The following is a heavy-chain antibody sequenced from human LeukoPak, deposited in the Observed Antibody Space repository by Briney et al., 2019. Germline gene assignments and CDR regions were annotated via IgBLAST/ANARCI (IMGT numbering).Heavy chain of an antibody. Sequence: PSETLSLTCTVSGGSISSYYWSWIRQPPGKGLEWIGYIYYSGSTNYNPSLKSRVTISVDTSKNQFSLKLSSVTAADTAVYYCAGILVVPAASYYHGMDVWGQGTTVSVSS. D-gene: IGHD2-2*01. CDR3: AGILVVPAASYYHGMDV. V-gene: IGHV4-59*08. CDR1: GGSISSYY. J-gene: IGHJ6*02. CDR2: IYYSGST.